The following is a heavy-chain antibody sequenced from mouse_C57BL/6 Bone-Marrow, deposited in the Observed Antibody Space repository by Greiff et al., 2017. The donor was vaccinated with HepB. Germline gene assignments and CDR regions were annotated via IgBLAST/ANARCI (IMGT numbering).Heavy chain of an antibody. D-gene: IGHD2-1*01. CDR2: ILGVGST. J-gene: IGHJ4*01. Sequence: VQLVESGPGLVAPSQSLSITCTVSGFSLTSYGVDWVRQSPGKGLEWLGVILGVGSTNYNSALKSRLSISKDNSKSQVFLKMNSLQTDDTAMYYCASWNDYGNLRRAMDYWGQGTSVTVSS. CDR1: GFSLTSYG. V-gene: IGHV2-6*01. CDR3: ASWNDYGNLRRAMDY.